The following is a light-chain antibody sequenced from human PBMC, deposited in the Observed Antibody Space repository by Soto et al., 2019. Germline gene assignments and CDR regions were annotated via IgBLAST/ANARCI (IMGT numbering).Light chain of an antibody. J-gene: IGKJ5*01. CDR1: PSVTNF. CDR3: QQRNVWPSVT. CDR2: GAF. Sequence: EIVLTQSPATLSLSPGERATLSCRASPSVTNFLAWYQQQPGQAPRLLIYGAFNRATGIPARFIGSGSGADFTLPISSLEPEDSSVYYCQQRNVWPSVTFGQGTRLEIK. V-gene: IGKV3-11*01.